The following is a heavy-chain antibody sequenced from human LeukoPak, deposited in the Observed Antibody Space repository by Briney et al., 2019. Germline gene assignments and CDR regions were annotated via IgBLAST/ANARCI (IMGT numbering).Heavy chain of an antibody. CDR3: ARTRGSSSSGTA. V-gene: IGHV1-18*01. D-gene: IGHD6-6*01. CDR1: RGTFSNFA. CDR2: ISAYNGNT. Sequence: ASVKVSCKASRGTFSNFAISWVRQAPGQGLEWMGWISAYNGNTNYAQKLQGRVTMTTDTSTSTAYMELRSLRSDDTAVYYCARTRGSSSSGTAWGQGTLVTVSS. J-gene: IGHJ4*02.